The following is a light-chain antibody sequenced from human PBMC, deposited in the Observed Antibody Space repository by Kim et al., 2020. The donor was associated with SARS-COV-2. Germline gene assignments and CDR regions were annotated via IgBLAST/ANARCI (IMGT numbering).Light chain of an antibody. J-gene: IGLJ2*01. V-gene: IGLV3-19*01. CDR2: GKG. CDR1: SLRRCY. CDR3: NSRDSSTNNLV. Sequence: ALGQTVRITCQGDSLRRCYASWYQQKPGQAPVVVIYGKGNRPSGIPDRFSGSSSGNTASLTITGAQAEDEADYYCNSRDSSTNNLVFGGGTKLTVL.